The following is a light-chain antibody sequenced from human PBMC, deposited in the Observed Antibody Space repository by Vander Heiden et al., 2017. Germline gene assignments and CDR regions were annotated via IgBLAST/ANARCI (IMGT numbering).Light chain of an antibody. Sequence: QSVLTQPPSASGTPGQRVTISCSGSSSNIGSNYVCWYQHLPGTAPKLLIYRSNQRPSGVPDRFSGSKSGTSASLAISGLRSEDEADYYCAVWDDSLSGVVFGGGTKLTGL. CDR1: SSNIGSNY. V-gene: IGLV1-47*01. CDR2: RSN. J-gene: IGLJ2*01. CDR3: AVWDDSLSGVV.